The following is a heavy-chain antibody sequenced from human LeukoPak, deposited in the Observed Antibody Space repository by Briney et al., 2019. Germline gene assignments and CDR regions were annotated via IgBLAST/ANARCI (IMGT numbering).Heavy chain of an antibody. D-gene: IGHD1-26*01. Sequence: SETLSLACTVSGASISGYYWSWIRQPPGKRLEWIGYIISTGTINYNPSLKSRVTISVDTSKNQFSLKLSSVTAADTAVYYCARISGSYPTDAFDIWGQGTMVTVSS. CDR1: GASISGYY. CDR3: ARISGSYPTDAFDI. V-gene: IGHV4-59*08. J-gene: IGHJ3*02. CDR2: IISTGTI.